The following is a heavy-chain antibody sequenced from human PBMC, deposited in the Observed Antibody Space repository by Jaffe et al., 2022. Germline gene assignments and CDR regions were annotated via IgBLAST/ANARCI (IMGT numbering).Heavy chain of an antibody. CDR1: GFTFGDYA. CDR3: TRDPHGYSSGWYLQ. CDR2: IRSKAYGGTT. Sequence: EVQLVESGGGLVQPGRSLRLSCTASGFTFGDYAMSWVRQAPGKGLEWVGFIRSKAYGGTTEYAASVKGRFTISRDDSKSIAYLQMNSLKTEDTAVYYCTRDPHGYSSGWYLQWGQGTLVTVSS. D-gene: IGHD6-19*01. J-gene: IGHJ4*02. V-gene: IGHV3-49*04.